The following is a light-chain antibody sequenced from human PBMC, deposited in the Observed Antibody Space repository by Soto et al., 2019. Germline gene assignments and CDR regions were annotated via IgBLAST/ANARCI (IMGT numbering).Light chain of an antibody. CDR1: QSVDSD. CDR3: QQYNNWPLT. Sequence: VMTQSPVTLSVSPGERATLSCRASQSVDSDLAWYQHKPGLGPRLLIYAASTRATGIPARFSGSGSGTEFTLIISSLQSEDFAVYYCQQYNNWPLTFGGGTKVDI. CDR2: AAS. J-gene: IGKJ4*01. V-gene: IGKV3-15*01.